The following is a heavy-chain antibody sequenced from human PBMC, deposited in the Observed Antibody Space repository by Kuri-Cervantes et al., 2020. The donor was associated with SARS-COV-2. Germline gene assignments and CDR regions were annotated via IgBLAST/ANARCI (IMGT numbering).Heavy chain of an antibody. CDR3: ARPTRGKLD. D-gene: IGHD1-7*01. Sequence: GGALRLCCKGSGYSFTGYWIAWVRQMPGKGLECMGIIYPGDSDTRYSPSFQGQVTISADKSINTAYLQWSSLKASDTAMYYCARPTRGKLDWGPGTLVTVSS. CDR1: GYSFTGYW. V-gene: IGHV5-51*01. CDR2: IYPGDSDT. J-gene: IGHJ4*02.